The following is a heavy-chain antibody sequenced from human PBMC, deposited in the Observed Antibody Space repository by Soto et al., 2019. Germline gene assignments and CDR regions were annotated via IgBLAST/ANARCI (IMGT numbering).Heavy chain of an antibody. CDR3: ARVGGYSGYDSGPFDY. Sequence: ASVKVSCKASGGTFSSYAISWVRQAPGQGLEWMGGIIPIFGTANYAQKFQGRVTITADESTSTAYMELSSLRSEDTAVYYCARVGGYSGYDSGPFDYWGQGTLVTVSS. D-gene: IGHD5-12*01. J-gene: IGHJ4*02. V-gene: IGHV1-69*13. CDR1: GGTFSSYA. CDR2: IIPIFGTA.